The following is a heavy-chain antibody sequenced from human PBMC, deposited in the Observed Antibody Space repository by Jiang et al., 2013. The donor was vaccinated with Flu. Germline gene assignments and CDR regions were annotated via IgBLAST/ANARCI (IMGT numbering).Heavy chain of an antibody. CDR1: GYTFTSYG. CDR2: ISAYNGNT. CDR3: ARDWYGGRYYYYYYGMDV. D-gene: IGHD4-23*01. J-gene: IGHJ6*02. V-gene: IGHV1-18*01. Sequence: SGAEVKKPGASVKVSCKASGYTFTSYGISWVRQAPGQGLEWMGWISAYNGNTNYAQKLQGRVTMTTDTSTSTAYMELRSLRSDDTAVYYCARDWYGGRYYYYYYGMDVWGQGTTVTVSS.